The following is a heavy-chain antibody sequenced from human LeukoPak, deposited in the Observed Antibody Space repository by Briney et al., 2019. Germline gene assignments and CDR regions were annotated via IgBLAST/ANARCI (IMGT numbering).Heavy chain of an antibody. D-gene: IGHD6-13*01. CDR1: GGTFSSYA. CDR3: ARGGGSSWLQNYYGMGV. V-gene: IGHV1-69*05. CDR2: IIPIFGTA. Sequence: ASVKVSCKASGGTFSSYAISWVRQAPGQGLEWMGGIIPIFGTANYAQKFQGRVTMTTDTSTSTAYMELRSLRSDDTAVYYCARGGGSSWLQNYYGMGVWGQGTTVTVSS. J-gene: IGHJ6*02.